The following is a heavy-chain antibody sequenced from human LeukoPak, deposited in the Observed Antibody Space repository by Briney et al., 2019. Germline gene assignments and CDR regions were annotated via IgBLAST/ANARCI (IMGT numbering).Heavy chain of an antibody. D-gene: IGHD5-12*01. Sequence: ASVKVSCKASGYTFTSYGISWVRQAPGQGLEWMGWISAYNGNTNYAQKLQGRVTMTTDTSTSTAYMELRSLRSDDTAVYYCATRVATNDAFDIWGQGTMVTVSS. V-gene: IGHV1-18*04. CDR2: ISAYNGNT. CDR1: GYTFTSYG. J-gene: IGHJ3*02. CDR3: ATRVATNDAFDI.